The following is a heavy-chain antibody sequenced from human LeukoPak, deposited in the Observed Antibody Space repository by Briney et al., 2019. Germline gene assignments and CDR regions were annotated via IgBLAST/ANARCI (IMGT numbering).Heavy chain of an antibody. CDR1: GFTFSSYW. V-gene: IGHV3-7*01. D-gene: IGHD2-15*01. CDR3: ARDRGGYCSGGSCHTGWFDP. Sequence: GGSLRLSCAASGFTFSSYWMSWVRQAPGKGLEWVANIKQDGSEKYYVDSVKGRFTISRDNAKNSLCLQMNSLRAEGTAVYYCARDRGGYCSGGSCHTGWFDPWGQGTLVTVSS. CDR2: IKQDGSEK. J-gene: IGHJ5*02.